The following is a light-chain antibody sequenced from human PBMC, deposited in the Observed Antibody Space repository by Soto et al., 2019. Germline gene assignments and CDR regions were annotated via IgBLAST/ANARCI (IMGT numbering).Light chain of an antibody. J-gene: IGKJ1*01. CDR3: QQYHNWWT. CDR1: QSVSSK. V-gene: IGKV3-15*01. CDR2: DAS. Sequence: EIAMTQSPATLSVSPGDRATLSCRASQSVSSKLSWYQQKPGQAPRLLIYDASTRATGIPARFSGSGSGTEFTLTLNSLQSEDFAVYYCQQYHNWWTFGQGTKVDIK.